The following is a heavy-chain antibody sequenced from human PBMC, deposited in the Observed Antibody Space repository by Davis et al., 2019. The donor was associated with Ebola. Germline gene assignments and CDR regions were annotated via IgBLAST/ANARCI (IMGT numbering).Heavy chain of an antibody. V-gene: IGHV4-34*01. D-gene: IGHD7-27*01. CDR1: RGFFGDYY. J-gene: IGHJ6*02. Sequence: MPSETLSLTCTVNRGFFGDYYWTWIRQSPGTGLEWIGEINHVGISHVGNTKYNPTLKNRLAISADTSKRQFYLQLSSVTAADTGVYYCAIGTKVQGWESHFFWGMDVWGQGTAVSVS. CDR3: AIGTKVQGWESHFFWGMDV. CDR2: INHVGISHVGNT.